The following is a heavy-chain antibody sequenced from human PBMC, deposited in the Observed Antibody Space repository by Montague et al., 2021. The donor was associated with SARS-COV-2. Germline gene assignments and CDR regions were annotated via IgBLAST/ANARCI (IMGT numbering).Heavy chain of an antibody. CDR1: GDSVSSNIAT. J-gene: IGHJ4*02. D-gene: IGHD2-2*01. V-gene: IGHV6-1*01. Sequence: CVISGDSVSSNIATWNWIRQSPSRGLEWLGRTYYRSKWYNDYAESVKSRITIDPDTSKHQFSLHLNSVTPEDTAVYYCARIPVGSKYYFDFWGQGTLVTGSS. CDR3: ARIPVGSKYYFDF. CDR2: TYYRSKWYN.